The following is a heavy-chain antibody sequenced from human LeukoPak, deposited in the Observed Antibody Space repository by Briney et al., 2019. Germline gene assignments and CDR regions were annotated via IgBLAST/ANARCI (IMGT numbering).Heavy chain of an antibody. CDR2: VNNDGSTT. CDR1: GFTFSSYW. Sequence: GGSLRLSCATSGFTFSSYWMHWVRQAPGKGLVWVSRVNNDGSTTSYADSVRGRFTISRDNTKNTLYLQMNSLRAEDTAVYFCLAAAGTIGWGQGTLVTVSS. D-gene: IGHD6-13*01. CDR3: LAAAGTIG. J-gene: IGHJ4*02. V-gene: IGHV3-74*01.